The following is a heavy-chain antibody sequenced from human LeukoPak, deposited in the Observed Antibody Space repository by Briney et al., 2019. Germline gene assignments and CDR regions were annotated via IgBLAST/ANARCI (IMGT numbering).Heavy chain of an antibody. CDR2: INPNSGGT. CDR3: AREGRGDSYGQNWFDP. V-gene: IGHV1-2*02. D-gene: IGHD5-18*01. CDR1: GYTFTGYY. J-gene: IGHJ5*02. Sequence: GASVKVSCKASGYTFTGYYMHWVRQAPGQGLEWMGWINPNSGGTNYAQKFQGRVTMTRDTSISTAYMELSRLRSDDTAVYYCAREGRGDSYGQNWFDPWGQGTLVTASS.